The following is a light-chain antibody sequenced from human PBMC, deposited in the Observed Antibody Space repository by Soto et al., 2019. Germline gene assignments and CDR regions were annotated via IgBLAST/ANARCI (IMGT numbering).Light chain of an antibody. Sequence: SQPPDTLSLSTGERATLSCRASQTVSSNYLAWCQQRPGQAPRLLIYGASTRAAGIPDRFSGRESGTDFTLTITTLEPEDSAVYFCQQYASSPYTFAQGTKVAIK. J-gene: IGKJ2*01. V-gene: IGKV3-20*01. CDR2: GAS. CDR1: QTVSSNY. CDR3: QQYASSPYT.